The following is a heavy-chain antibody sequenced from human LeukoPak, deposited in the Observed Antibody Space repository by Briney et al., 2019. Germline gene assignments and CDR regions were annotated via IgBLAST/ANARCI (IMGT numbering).Heavy chain of an antibody. J-gene: IGHJ6*03. V-gene: IGHV4-39*01. CDR2: IYYSGST. CDR3: ARHRGYCSSTSCYSYYYMDV. D-gene: IGHD2-2*01. CDR1: GGSISSYY. Sequence: SETLSLTCTVSGGSISSYYWGWIRQPPGKGLEWIGSIYYSGSTYYNPSLKSRVTISVDTSKNQFSLKLSSVTAADTAVYYCARHRGYCSSTSCYSYYYMDVWGKGTTVTISS.